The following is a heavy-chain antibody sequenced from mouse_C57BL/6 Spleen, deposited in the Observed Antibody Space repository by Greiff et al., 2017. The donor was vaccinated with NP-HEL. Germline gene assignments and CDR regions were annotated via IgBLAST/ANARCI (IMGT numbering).Heavy chain of an antibody. J-gene: IGHJ4*01. V-gene: IGHV1-63*01. CDR3: ARSTAQATEAMDY. CDR2: IYPGGGYT. CDR1: GYTFTNYW. Sequence: QVQLQQSGAELVRPGTSVKMSCKASGYTFTNYWIGWAKQRPGHGLEWIGDIYPGGGYTNYNEKFKGKATLTADKSSSTAYMQFSSLTSEDSAIYYGARSTAQATEAMDYWGQGTSVTVSS. D-gene: IGHD3-2*02.